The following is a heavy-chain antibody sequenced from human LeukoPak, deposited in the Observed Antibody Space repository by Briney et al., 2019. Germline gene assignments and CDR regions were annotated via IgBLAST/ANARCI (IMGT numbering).Heavy chain of an antibody. CDR2: ISSSGSTI. CDR3: ARVDPGDSSPYPFDY. D-gene: IGHD3-22*01. Sequence: SGGSLRLSCAASGFTFSSYEMNWVRQAPGKGLEWVSYISSSGSTIYYADSVKGRFTISRDNAKNSLYLQMNSLRAEDTAVYYCARVDPGDSSPYPFDYWGQGTLVTVSS. V-gene: IGHV3-48*03. J-gene: IGHJ4*02. CDR1: GFTFSSYE.